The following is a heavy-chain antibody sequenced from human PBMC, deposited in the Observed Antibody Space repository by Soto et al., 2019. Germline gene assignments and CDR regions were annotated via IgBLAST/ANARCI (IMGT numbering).Heavy chain of an antibody. CDR2: IHRSGST. D-gene: IGHD3-22*01. Sequence: SATLSLTCAVSGGSTSNNYWWSWVRQPPGRGLEWIGEIHRSGSTNYNPSLKSRVTISADKSKNQFSLKLSSVTAADTAVYYCASRNYYDSTGYFDFWGQGTLVTVSS. CDR1: GGSTSNNYW. V-gene: IGHV4-4*02. J-gene: IGHJ4*02. CDR3: ASRNYYDSTGYFDF.